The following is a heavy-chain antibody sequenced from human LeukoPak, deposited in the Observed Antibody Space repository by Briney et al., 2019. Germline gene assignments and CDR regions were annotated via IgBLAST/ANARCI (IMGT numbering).Heavy chain of an antibody. Sequence: GGSLRLSCEASGLTFSSYGMSWVRQAPGKGLEWVSGISNSRGSTNYADSVKGRFTISRDNSKNTLYLEVISLTAEDTAVYYCAKDDAWLRFGEWSQGTLVTVSS. CDR1: GLTFSSYG. D-gene: IGHD3-10*01. CDR3: AKDDAWLRFGE. CDR2: ISNSRGST. J-gene: IGHJ4*02. V-gene: IGHV3-23*01.